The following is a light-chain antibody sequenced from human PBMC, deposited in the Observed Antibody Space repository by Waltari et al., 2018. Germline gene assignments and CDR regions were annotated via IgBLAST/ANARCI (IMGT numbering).Light chain of an antibody. CDR3: MQATHWPYA. CDR1: QGLEHVGGNTY. Sequence: DVVMTQSPLSLPVTLGQPASISCKSSQGLEHVGGNTYLNWFQKRPGQSPRRLIYKISDRDSGVPDRFSGSGSGVDFTLKISRVEAEDAGVYYCMQATHWPYAFGQGTKLEIK. J-gene: IGKJ2*01. CDR2: KIS. V-gene: IGKV2-30*02.